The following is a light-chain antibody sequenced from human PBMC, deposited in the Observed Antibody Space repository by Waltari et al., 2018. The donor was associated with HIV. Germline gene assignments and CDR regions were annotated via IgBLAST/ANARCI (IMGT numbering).Light chain of an antibody. J-gene: IGKJ4*01. CDR1: LSVLYSSNNKNY. CDR2: WAS. Sequence: DLVMTQSPDSLALALAETATINCKSSLSVLYSSNNKNYSGCCQQQTGHPPKLLIYWASTRDSGVPDRFSGSGSGTDCTLTISSLQAEDVALYYCQQYYGTLTFGGGTKVEIK. CDR3: QQYYGTLT. V-gene: IGKV4-1*01.